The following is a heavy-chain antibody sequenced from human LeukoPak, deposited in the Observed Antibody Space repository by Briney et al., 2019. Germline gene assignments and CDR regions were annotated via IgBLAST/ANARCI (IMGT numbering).Heavy chain of an antibody. CDR2: ISYDGSNK. Sequence: GGSLRLSCAASGFTFSSYAMHWVRQAPGKGLEWVAVISYDGSNKYYADSVKGRFTISRDNSKNTLYLQMNSLRAEDTAVYYCARDSDYYGSGSYFPFGYWGQGTLVAVSS. J-gene: IGHJ4*02. D-gene: IGHD3-10*01. V-gene: IGHV3-30*04. CDR1: GFTFSSYA. CDR3: ARDSDYYGSGSYFPFGY.